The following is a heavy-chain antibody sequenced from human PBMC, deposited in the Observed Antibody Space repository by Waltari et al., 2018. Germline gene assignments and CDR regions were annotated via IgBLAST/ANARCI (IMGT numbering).Heavy chain of an antibody. J-gene: IGHJ3*02. CDR2: IIPIFGTA. CDR1: GGPFSSYA. D-gene: IGHD6-13*01. V-gene: IGHV1-69*15. CDR3: ARGIAAAAIDAFDI. Sequence: QVQLVQSGAEVTKPGSSVKVSCKASGGPFSSYAIRRVRQAPGQGLEWMGRIIPIFGTANYAQKFQGRVTITADESTSTAYMELSSLRSEDTAVYYCARGIAAAAIDAFDIWGQGTMVTVSS.